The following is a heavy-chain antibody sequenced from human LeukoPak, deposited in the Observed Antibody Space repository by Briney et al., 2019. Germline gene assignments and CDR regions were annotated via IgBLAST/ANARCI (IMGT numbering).Heavy chain of an antibody. CDR2: IYYSGST. D-gene: IGHD4-17*01. CDR1: GGSISSYY. Sequence: PSETLSLTCTVSGGSISSYYWSWIRQPPGKGLEWIGYIYYSGSTNYNPSLKSRVTISVDTSKNQFSLKLSSVTAADTAVYYCARVGGLIPGVYGDNDAFDIWGQGTMVTVSS. V-gene: IGHV4-59*01. J-gene: IGHJ3*02. CDR3: ARVGGLIPGVYGDNDAFDI.